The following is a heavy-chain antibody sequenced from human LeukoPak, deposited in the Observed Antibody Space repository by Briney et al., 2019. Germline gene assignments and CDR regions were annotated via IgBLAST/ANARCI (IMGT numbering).Heavy chain of an antibody. D-gene: IGHD5-18*01. J-gene: IGHJ4*02. V-gene: IGHV4-39*01. CDR2: IYYSGTT. CDR1: GGSVSGSRYY. Sequence: SSETLSLTCTVSGGSVSGSRYYWGWIRQPPGKGLEGIGSIYYSGTTYYNPSLKSRVTISVDTSKDQFPLEVSSVTATDTAVYFCARHLGRAYNYALPRLDYWGQGSLVTVSS. CDR3: ARHLGRAYNYALPRLDY.